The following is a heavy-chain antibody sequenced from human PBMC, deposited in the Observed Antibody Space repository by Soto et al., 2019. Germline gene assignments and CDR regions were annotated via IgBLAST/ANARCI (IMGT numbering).Heavy chain of an antibody. J-gene: IGHJ4*02. D-gene: IGHD3-10*02. CDR3: AREREAFMLN. CDR1: GFTFSSYA. V-gene: IGHV3-30-3*01. Sequence: QVQLVESGGGVVQPGRSLRLSCAASGFTFSSYAMHWVRQAPGKGLEWVAVISYDGSNKYYADSVKGRFTISRDNSKNTLYLQMNSLRAEDTAVYYCAREREAFMLNWGQGTLVTVSS. CDR2: ISYDGSNK.